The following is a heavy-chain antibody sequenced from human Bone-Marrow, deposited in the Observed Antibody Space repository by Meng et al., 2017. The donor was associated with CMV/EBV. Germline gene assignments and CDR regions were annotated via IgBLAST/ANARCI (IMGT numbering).Heavy chain of an antibody. CDR2: INPNSGGT. V-gene: IGHV1-2*02. Sequence: YTFTAYYIPWVRQAPGQGLEWMGWINPNSGGTNYAQNFQARVTMTRDTSISTAHMDLIRLRSDDTAAYYCARSYYYDSDGYYSPFVYWGQGTLVTVSS. J-gene: IGHJ4*02. CDR1: YTFTAYY. CDR3: ARSYYYDSDGYYSPFVY. D-gene: IGHD3-22*01.